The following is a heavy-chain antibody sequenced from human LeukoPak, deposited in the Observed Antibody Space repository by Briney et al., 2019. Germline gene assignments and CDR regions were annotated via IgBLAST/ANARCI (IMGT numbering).Heavy chain of an antibody. V-gene: IGHV3-21*01. J-gene: IGHJ4*02. D-gene: IGHD1-1*01. Sequence: GGSLRLSCAASGFSFTSYAMSWVRQAPGKGLEWVSSISSNSDYIYYADSVKGRFTISRDDAKDSLYLQMNSLRAEDTAVYFCARGPARGHWLFDYWGQGTLVTVSS. CDR1: GFSFTSYA. CDR3: ARGPARGHWLFDY. CDR2: ISSNSDYI.